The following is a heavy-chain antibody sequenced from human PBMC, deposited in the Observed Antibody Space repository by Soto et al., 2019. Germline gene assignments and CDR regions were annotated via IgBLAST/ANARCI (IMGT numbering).Heavy chain of an antibody. CDR3: AKKLGYSNSRGYYPGAFDY. J-gene: IGHJ4*02. D-gene: IGHD3-22*01. CDR2: LSSSGGNT. V-gene: IGHV3-23*01. Sequence: EMQLLESGGDLVQPGGSLRLSCAASGFTFGTYAMAWVRQAPGRGLEWVSALSSSGGNTYYADSVKGRFTISRDNSKNTLYLQINSLRAEDTAVYYCAKKLGYSNSRGYYPGAFDYWGQGTPVTVSS. CDR1: GFTFGTYA.